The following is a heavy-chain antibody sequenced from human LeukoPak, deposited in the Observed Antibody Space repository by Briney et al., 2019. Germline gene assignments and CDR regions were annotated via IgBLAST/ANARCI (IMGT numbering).Heavy chain of an antibody. Sequence: SGPTLVIPTQTLTLTCTFSGFSLSTTGVGVGWIRQPPGKALEWLALIYWDDDKRYSPALKSRLTITKDTTKNQVILTMTNMDPVDTATYFCTHRRGYYNTTGCYSGHFDYWGQGTLVTVSS. V-gene: IGHV2-5*02. D-gene: IGHD3-22*01. J-gene: IGHJ4*02. CDR3: THRRGYYNTTGCYSGHFDY. CDR1: GFSLSTTGVG. CDR2: IYWDDDK.